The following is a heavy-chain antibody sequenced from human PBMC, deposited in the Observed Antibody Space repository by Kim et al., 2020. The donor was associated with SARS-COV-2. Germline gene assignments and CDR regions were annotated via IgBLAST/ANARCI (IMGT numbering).Heavy chain of an antibody. CDR3: VRESADAFDI. Sequence: TTIHYSDSVKGRCTVSRDNAKNSVSLLMNSLRDEDTAVYYCVRESADAFDIWGQGTMVTVSS. J-gene: IGHJ3*02. V-gene: IGHV3-48*02. CDR2: TTI.